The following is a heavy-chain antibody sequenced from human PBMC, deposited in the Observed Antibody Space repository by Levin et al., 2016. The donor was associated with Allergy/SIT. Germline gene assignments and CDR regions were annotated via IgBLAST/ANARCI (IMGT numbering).Heavy chain of an antibody. D-gene: IGHD6-13*01. Sequence: GESLKISCAASGFTFSSYAMSWVRQAPGKGLEWVSAISGSGGSTYYADSVKGRFTISRDNSKNTLYLQMNSLRAEDTAVYYCAKGTQLVLSAVFQHWGQGTLVTVSS. CDR3: AKGTQLVLSAVFQH. CDR2: ISGSGGST. CDR1: GFTFSSYA. V-gene: IGHV3-23*01. J-gene: IGHJ1*01.